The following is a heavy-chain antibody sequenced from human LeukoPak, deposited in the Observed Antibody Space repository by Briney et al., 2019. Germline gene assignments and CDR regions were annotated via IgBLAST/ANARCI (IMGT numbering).Heavy chain of an antibody. CDR3: ARFGGHSKGAFDI. J-gene: IGHJ3*02. Sequence: GGSLRLSCAASGFSVSNNYVSWVRQAPGKGLEWVSIIYSAGSTYYADSVKGRFTISRDNSKNTVYLQMNSLRAEDTAVYYCARFGGHSKGAFDIWGQGTMVTVSS. CDR2: IYSAGST. CDR1: GFSVSNNY. V-gene: IGHV3-53*01. D-gene: IGHD3-10*01.